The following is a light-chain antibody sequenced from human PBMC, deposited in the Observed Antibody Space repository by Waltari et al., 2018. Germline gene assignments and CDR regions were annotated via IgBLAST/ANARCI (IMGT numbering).Light chain of an antibody. CDR3: QQYYSTPWT. V-gene: IGKV1-9*01. Sequence: DIQLTQSPSFLSASVGDRVTITCRASQGISTFLAWYQQKPGKAPKVLIYAASTLQSGVPSRFSGSGSGTDFTLTISSLQAEDVAVYYCQQYYSTPWTFGQGTKVEIK. CDR2: AAS. J-gene: IGKJ1*01. CDR1: QGISTF.